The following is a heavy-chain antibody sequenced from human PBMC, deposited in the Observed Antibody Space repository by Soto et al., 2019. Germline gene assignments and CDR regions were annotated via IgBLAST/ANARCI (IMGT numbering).Heavy chain of an antibody. J-gene: IGHJ4*02. CDR3: ARDRGELLPEDY. CDR2: ISSSSSTI. D-gene: IGHD1-26*01. V-gene: IGHV3-48*02. CDR1: GFTFSSYS. Sequence: EVQLVESGGGLVQPGGSLRLSCAASGFTFSSYSMNWVRQAPGKGLEWVSYISSSSSTIYYADSVKGRFTISRDNAKNSLYLKMNGLRDEDTAVYYCARDRGELLPEDYGGQGPLVTVSS.